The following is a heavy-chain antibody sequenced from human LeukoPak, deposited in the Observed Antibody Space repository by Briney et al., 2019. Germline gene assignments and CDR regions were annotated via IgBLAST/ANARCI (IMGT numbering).Heavy chain of an antibody. CDR3: AKVTSSSWGYFDD. CDR1: GFIFSNYG. Sequence: PGGSLRLSCAASGFIFSNYGMHWVRQAPGKGLEWVAFIRYDGGVKYYADSVKGRFAISRGNSKNTLYLQMNSLRAEDTAVYYCAKVTSSSWGYFDDWGQGTLVTVSS. V-gene: IGHV3-30*02. J-gene: IGHJ4*02. D-gene: IGHD6-13*01. CDR2: IRYDGGVK.